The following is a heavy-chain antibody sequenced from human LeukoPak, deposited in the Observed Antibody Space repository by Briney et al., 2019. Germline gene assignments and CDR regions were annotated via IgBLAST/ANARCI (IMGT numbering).Heavy chain of an antibody. CDR1: GGSFSGYY. CDR3: AGGGYNYLIDY. D-gene: IGHD5-24*01. Sequence: SETLSLTCAVYGGSFSGYYWSWIRQPPGKGLEWIGEINHSGSTNYNPSLKSRVTISVDTSKNQFSLKLSSVTAADTAVYYCAGGGYNYLIDYWGQGTLVTVSS. CDR2: INHSGST. J-gene: IGHJ4*02. V-gene: IGHV4-34*01.